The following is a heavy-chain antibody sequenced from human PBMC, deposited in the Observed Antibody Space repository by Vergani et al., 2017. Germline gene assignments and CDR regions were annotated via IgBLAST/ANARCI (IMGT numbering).Heavy chain of an antibody. CDR1: GYSISSGYY. V-gene: IGHV4-38-2*02. CDR3: ARDPAYYGSELALVAHGA. CDR2: IYHSGST. J-gene: IGHJ5*02. Sequence: QVQLQESGPGLVKPSETLSLTCTVSGYSISSGYYWGWIRQPPGKGLEWIGSIYHSGSTYYNPSLKSRVTISVDTSKNQFSLKLSSVTAADTAVYYCARDPAYYGSELALVAHGAWGQGTLVTVSS. D-gene: IGHD3-10*01.